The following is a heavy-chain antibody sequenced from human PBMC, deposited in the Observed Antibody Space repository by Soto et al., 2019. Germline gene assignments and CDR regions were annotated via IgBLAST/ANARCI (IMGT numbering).Heavy chain of an antibody. V-gene: IGHV5-10-1*01. J-gene: IGHJ6*02. D-gene: IGHD7-27*01. CDR3: ASRNWDPTRTYYYYGMDV. Sequence: GESLKISCKGSGYSFAGYWITWVRQKPGKGLEWMGRIDPSDSQTYYSPSFRGHVTISATKSITTAFLQWSSLRASDTAMYYCASRNWDPTRTYYYYGMDVWGQGTTVTVSS. CDR1: GYSFAGYW. CDR2: IDPSDSQT.